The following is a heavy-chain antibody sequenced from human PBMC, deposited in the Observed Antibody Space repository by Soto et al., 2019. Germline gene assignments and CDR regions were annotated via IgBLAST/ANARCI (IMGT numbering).Heavy chain of an antibody. V-gene: IGHV4-39*01. J-gene: IGHJ4*02. CDR2: IYFSGST. CDR3: ARHGSY. CDR1: GVSISNTSYY. Sequence: SSETLSLTCTVSGVSISNTSYYWGWIRQPPGKGLEWIATIYFSGSTFYNPSLKSRVTISVDTSKNQFSLELHSVTAADTAMYYCARHGSYWGQGTLVTVS.